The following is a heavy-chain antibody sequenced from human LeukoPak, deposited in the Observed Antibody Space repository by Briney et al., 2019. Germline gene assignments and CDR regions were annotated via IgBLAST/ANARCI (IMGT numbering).Heavy chain of an antibody. CDR3: AREQAGSSGSPRWSFDY. Sequence: GASVKVSCKASGYTFTSYSMNWVRQAPGQGLEWMGIINPSVGSTSYAQKFQGRVTITTDTSTSTVYMELSSLRSEDTAVYYCAREQAGSSGSPRWSFDYWGQGTLVTVSS. D-gene: IGHD1-26*01. CDR1: GYTFTSYS. V-gene: IGHV1-46*01. CDR2: INPSVGST. J-gene: IGHJ4*02.